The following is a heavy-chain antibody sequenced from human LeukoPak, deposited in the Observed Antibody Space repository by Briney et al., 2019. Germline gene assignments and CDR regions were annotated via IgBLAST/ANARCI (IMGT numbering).Heavy chain of an antibody. Sequence: GGSLRLSCAASGFTFSNYAMSWVRKAPGKGLEWVSAIRGTADNAYYADSVKGRFTISRDNSKSTLYLQMNSLRAEDTAVYYCAKRGYCSGGACYSGAAPHFDYWGQGTLVTVSS. J-gene: IGHJ4*02. CDR1: GFTFSNYA. D-gene: IGHD2-15*01. CDR3: AKRGYCSGGACYSGAAPHFDY. V-gene: IGHV3-23*01. CDR2: IRGTADNA.